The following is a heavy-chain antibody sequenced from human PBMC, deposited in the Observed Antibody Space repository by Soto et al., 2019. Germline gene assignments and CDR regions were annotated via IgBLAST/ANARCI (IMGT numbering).Heavy chain of an antibody. CDR2: ITGDGVSI. CDR3: ATDWCGLTTFWYFDP. V-gene: IGHV3-23*01. CDR1: GFTLSNYA. Sequence: EVQLLESGGGLVQPGGSLRLSCAASGFTLSNYAMSWVRQAPGKGLEWVSGITGDGVSIFYADSVKGRFTISTDNSKNTLYLQMKSLRVEDTDVYYCATDWCGLTTFWYFDPWGRGTPVTVSS. D-gene: IGHD3-9*01. J-gene: IGHJ2*01.